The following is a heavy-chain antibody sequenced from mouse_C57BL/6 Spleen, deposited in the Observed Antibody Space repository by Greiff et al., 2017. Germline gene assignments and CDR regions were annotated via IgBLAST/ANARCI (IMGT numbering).Heavy chain of an antibody. V-gene: IGHV1-82*01. CDR1: GYAFSSSW. Sequence: QVQLQQSGPELVKPGASVKISCKASGYAFSSSWMNWVKQRPGKGLEWIGRIYPGDGDTNYNGKFKGKATLTADKSSSTAYMQLRSLTSEDSAVYGCARGGAAQATFAYWGQGTLVTVSA. CDR2: IYPGDGDT. D-gene: IGHD3-2*02. J-gene: IGHJ3*01. CDR3: ARGGAAQATFAY.